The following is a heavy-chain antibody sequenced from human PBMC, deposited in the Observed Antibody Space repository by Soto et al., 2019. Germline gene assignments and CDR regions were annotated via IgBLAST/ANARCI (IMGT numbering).Heavy chain of an antibody. J-gene: IGHJ4*02. CDR3: AKDQIQLWYGNSFDY. V-gene: IGHV3-30*18. D-gene: IGHD5-18*01. CDR2: ISYDGSNK. CDR1: GFTFSSYG. Sequence: PGGSLRLSCAASGFTFSSYGMHWVRQAPGKGLEWVAVISYDGSNKYYADSVKGRFTISRDNSKNTLYLQMNSLRAEDTAVYYCAKDQIQLWYGNSFDYGGQGTLVTVSS.